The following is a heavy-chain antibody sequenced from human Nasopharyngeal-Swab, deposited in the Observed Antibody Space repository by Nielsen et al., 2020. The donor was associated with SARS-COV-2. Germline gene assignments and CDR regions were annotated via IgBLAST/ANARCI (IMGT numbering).Heavy chain of an antibody. CDR3: AKDIYSSSWTPWYYYYGMDV. CDR1: GFTFDDYT. Sequence: GGSLRLSCAASGFTFDDYTMHWVRQAPGKGMERVTIISWDGGSTYYADSVKGRFTISRDNSKNSLYLQMNSLRTEDTALYYCAKDIYSSSWTPWYYYYGMDVWGQGTTVTVSS. V-gene: IGHV3-43*01. CDR2: ISWDGGST. J-gene: IGHJ6*02. D-gene: IGHD6-13*01.